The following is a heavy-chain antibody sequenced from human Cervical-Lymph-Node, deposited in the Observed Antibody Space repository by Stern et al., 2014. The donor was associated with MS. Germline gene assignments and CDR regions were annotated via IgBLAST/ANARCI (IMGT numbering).Heavy chain of an antibody. D-gene: IGHD1-7*01. CDR2: IWYDGNKK. V-gene: IGHV3-33*01. CDR1: GFTFSNYG. Sequence: MQLVESGGGVVQPGRSLRLSCAASGFTFSNYGMPWVRQAPGKGLEWLAVIWYDGNKKYYADSVKGRFTISRDNSKNTLFLQMSSLTAEDTALYYCARGNWNYEGMGYWGQGTLVTVSS. J-gene: IGHJ4*02. CDR3: ARGNWNYEGMGY.